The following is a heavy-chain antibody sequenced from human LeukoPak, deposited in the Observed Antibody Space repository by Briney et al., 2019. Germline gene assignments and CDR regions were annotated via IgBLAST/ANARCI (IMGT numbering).Heavy chain of an antibody. J-gene: IGHJ4*02. Sequence: GGSLRLSCAASGFTFSDYYMSWVRQAPGEGLEWVSHISSSGRTIYYADSVKGRFTISRDNAKNSLYLQMNSLRAEDTAVYYCARPDCSSTSCYEFDSWGQGTLVTVSS. D-gene: IGHD2-2*01. CDR2: ISSSGRTI. CDR1: GFTFSDYY. V-gene: IGHV3-11*04. CDR3: ARPDCSSTSCYEFDS.